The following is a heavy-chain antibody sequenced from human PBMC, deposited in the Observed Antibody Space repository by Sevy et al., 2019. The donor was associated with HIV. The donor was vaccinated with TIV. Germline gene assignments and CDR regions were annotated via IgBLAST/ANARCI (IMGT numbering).Heavy chain of an antibody. Sequence: GSLRLSCAASGFTFSIYAMSWVRQAPGKGLEWIGYIFYNGITNYNPSLKSRVTISVDTSKNQFSLKLSSVTASDTAVYYCARSIAAPRGMDVWGQGTTVTVSS. J-gene: IGHJ6*02. CDR3: ARSIAAPRGMDV. CDR2: IFYNGIT. CDR1: GFTFSIYA. D-gene: IGHD6-6*01. V-gene: IGHV4-59*01.